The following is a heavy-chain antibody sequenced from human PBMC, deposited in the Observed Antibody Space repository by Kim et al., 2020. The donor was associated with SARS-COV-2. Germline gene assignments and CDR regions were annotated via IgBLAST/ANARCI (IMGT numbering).Heavy chain of an antibody. CDR1: GFTFDDYA. V-gene: IGHV3-9*01. D-gene: IGHD5-12*01. CDR2: ISWNSGSI. Sequence: GGSLRLSCAASGFTFDDYAMHWVRQAPGKGLEWVSGISWNSGSIGYADSVKGRFTISRDNAKNSLYLQMNSLRAEDTALYYCAKDIRRGYSGYDSDYWGQGTLVTVSS. CDR3: AKDIRRGYSGYDSDY. J-gene: IGHJ4*02.